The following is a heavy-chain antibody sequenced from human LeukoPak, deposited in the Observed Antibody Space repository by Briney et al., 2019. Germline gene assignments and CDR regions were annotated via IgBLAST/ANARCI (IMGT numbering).Heavy chain of an antibody. CDR1: GGSIGSHY. CDR2: VFYSGTT. CDR3: ARDYYDSRGEAFDI. J-gene: IGHJ3*02. D-gene: IGHD3-22*01. V-gene: IGHV4-59*11. Sequence: SETLSLTCTVYGGSIGSHYWSWIRQPPGKGLEWTGYVFYSGTTNYNPSLKSRVTISVDTSKNQFSLKLSSVTAADTAVYYCARDYYDSRGEAFDIWGLGTMVTVSS.